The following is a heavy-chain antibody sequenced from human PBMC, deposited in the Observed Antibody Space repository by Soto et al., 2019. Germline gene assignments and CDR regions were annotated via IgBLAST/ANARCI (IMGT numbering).Heavy chain of an antibody. CDR1: GGSFSDYY. J-gene: IGHJ5*02. Sequence: SETLSLTCAVYGGSFSDYYWTWIRQPPGKGLDWIGEISHSGSTNYNASLKSRVIISVDTSKKQFSLNLFSVTATDTAIYYCARGGGIAVPAIPFDPWGQGTLVTVSS. CDR2: ISHSGST. CDR3: ARGGGIAVPAIPFDP. D-gene: IGHD6-19*01. V-gene: IGHV4-34*01.